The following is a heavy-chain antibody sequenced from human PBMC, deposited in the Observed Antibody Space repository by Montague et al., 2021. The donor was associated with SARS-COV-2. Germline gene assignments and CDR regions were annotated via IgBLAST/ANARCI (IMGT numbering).Heavy chain of an antibody. CDR2: IFHTGGT. CDR3: ARLGGLVGRPPAGYNWFDP. CDR1: GFTFSTFW. D-gene: IGHD2-15*01. Sequence: SLRLSCAASGFTFSTFWMTWFRQAPGKGLEWIGDIFHTGGTNYNPSLRSRVIISVDKSRNQFSLKVTSVTAADTAVYYCARLGGLVGRPPAGYNWFDPWGQGTLVTVSS. V-gene: IGHV4-4*02. J-gene: IGHJ5*02.